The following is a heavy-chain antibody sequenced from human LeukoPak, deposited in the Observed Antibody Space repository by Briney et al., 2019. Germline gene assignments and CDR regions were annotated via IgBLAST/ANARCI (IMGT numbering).Heavy chain of an antibody. CDR1: GGSISSYY. V-gene: IGHV4-59*01. Sequence: SETLSLTCTVSGGSISSYYWSWIRQPPGKGLEWIGYIYYSGSTNYNPSLKSRVTISVDTSKNQFSLKLSSVTAADPAVHYWARPAPGSYFTYGGREPLSPSPQ. CDR2: IYYSGST. J-gene: IGHJ4*02. D-gene: IGHD3-10*01. CDR3: ARPAPGSYFTY.